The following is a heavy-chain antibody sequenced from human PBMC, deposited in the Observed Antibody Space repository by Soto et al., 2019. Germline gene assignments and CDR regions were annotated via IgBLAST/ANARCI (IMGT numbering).Heavy chain of an antibody. CDR1: GFTFSSYW. CDR2: IKQDGSEK. Sequence: GGSLRLSCAASGFTFSSYWMSWVRQAPGKGLEWVANIKQDGSEKYYVDSVKGRFTISRDNAKNSLYLQMNSLRAEDTAVYYCARDYWPLWFGESHYVDVDIWGQGTMVTVSS. CDR3: ARDYWPLWFGESHYVDVDI. J-gene: IGHJ3*02. D-gene: IGHD3-10*01. V-gene: IGHV3-7*01.